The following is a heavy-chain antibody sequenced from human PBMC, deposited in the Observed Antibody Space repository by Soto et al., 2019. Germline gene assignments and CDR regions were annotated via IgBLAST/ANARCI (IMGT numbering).Heavy chain of an antibody. CDR3: AVLSSSSEGSWFDP. V-gene: IGHV4-34*01. Sequence: QVQLQQWGAGLLKPSETLSLTCAVYGGSFSGYYWSWIRQPPGKGLEWIGEINHSGSTNYNPSLKSRVTISVDTSKNQFSLQLSSVTAADTAVYYCAVLSSSSEGSWFDPWGQGTLVTVSS. CDR1: GGSFSGYY. CDR2: INHSGST. D-gene: IGHD6-13*01. J-gene: IGHJ5*02.